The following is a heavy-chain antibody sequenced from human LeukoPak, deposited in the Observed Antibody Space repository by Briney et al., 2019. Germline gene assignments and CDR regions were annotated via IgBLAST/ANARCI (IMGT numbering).Heavy chain of an antibody. V-gene: IGHV3-21*01. CDR1: GFTFSSYS. CDR2: ISSSSSYI. D-gene: IGHD1-26*01. J-gene: IGHJ4*02. Sequence: PGRSLRLSCAASGFTFSSYSMNWVRQAPGKGLEWVSSISSSSSYIYYADSVKGRFTISRDNAKNSLYLQMNSLRAEDTAVYYCARDKSRELPDYWGQGTLVTVSS. CDR3: ARDKSRELPDY.